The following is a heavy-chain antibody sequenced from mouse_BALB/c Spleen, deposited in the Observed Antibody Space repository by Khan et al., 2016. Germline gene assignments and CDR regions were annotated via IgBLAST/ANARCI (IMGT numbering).Heavy chain of an antibody. CDR2: IDTYSGES. V-gene: IGHV9-1*02. J-gene: IGHJ4*01. Sequence: QIQLVQSGPDLEKPGETVKLSCKASGYAFTNYGMNWVQQAPGKGLEWMGWIDTYSGESTYADDFKGRFAFSLDTSASTAYLQIISLKTDDMATYLCARRRQLDLYYAMDYWGQRTSVTVAS. CDR1: GYAFTNYG. D-gene: IGHD6-1*01. CDR3: ARRRQLDLYYAMDY.